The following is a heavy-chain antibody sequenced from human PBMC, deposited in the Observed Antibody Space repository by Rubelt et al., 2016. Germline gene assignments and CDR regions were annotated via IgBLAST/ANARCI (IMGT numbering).Heavy chain of an antibody. J-gene: IGHJ5*02. CDR2: IGDSGRTT. CDR3: TKAGGTGWFDP. V-gene: IGHV3-23*01. D-gene: IGHD3-16*01. CDR1: GFTFSIFG. Sequence: GGGLIQPGGSLRLSCAASGFTFSIFGMSWVRQAPGKGLEWVSFIGDSGRTTYYADSVKVRLTISRDNSENTLHLQMNSLRAEDTAVYHCTKAGGTGWFDPWGQGTQVTVSS.